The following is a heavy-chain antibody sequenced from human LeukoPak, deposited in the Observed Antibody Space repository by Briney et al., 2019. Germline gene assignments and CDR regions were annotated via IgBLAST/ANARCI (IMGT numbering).Heavy chain of an antibody. CDR3: ARERNYGDYGNAFDV. CDR2: IIPIFGTA. CDR1: GGTFSSYA. J-gene: IGHJ3*01. Sequence: SVKVSCKASGGTFSSYAISWVRQAPGQGLEWMGGIIPIFGTANYAQKFQGRVTITADESTSTAYMELSSLRSEDTTIYYCARERNYGDYGNAFDVWGQGTKVTVSS. V-gene: IGHV1-69*01. D-gene: IGHD4-17*01.